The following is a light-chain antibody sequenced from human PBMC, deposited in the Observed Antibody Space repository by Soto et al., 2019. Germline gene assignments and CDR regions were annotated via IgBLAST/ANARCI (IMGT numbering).Light chain of an antibody. V-gene: IGKV3-20*01. Sequence: EIVLTQSPGTLSLSPGERATLSCRASQSAGNFLAWYQQKPGQAPRLLIYGASSRAPGIPDRFSGSGSGTDFTLTITPLEPEDFAVYFCQQYGSSPITFGQGTRLEIK. CDR1: QSAGNF. J-gene: IGKJ5*01. CDR3: QQYGSSPIT. CDR2: GAS.